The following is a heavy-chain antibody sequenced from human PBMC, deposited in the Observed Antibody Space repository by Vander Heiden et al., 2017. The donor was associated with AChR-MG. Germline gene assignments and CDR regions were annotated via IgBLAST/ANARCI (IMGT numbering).Heavy chain of an antibody. CDR3: AKIEYYYDSIGVEGAFDI. CDR1: GFTFSSYA. J-gene: IGHJ3*02. CDR2: ISGSGGST. V-gene: IGHV3-23*01. D-gene: IGHD3-22*01. Sequence: EVQLLESGGGLVQPGGSLRLSCVASGFTFSSYAMSWVRQAPGKGLEWVSAISGSGGSTYYADSVNGLVTISRDNSKNTLYRQINSLRADETPVYYCAKIEYYYDSIGVEGAFDIWGQGTMVTVSS.